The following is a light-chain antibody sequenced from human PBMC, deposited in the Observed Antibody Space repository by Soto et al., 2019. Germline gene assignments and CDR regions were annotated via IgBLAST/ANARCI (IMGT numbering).Light chain of an antibody. J-gene: IGLJ2*01. CDR1: SSNIGNNY. V-gene: IGLV1-51*01. CDR2: DNN. CDR3: GTWDSSLSAGV. Sequence: QSVLTQPPSVSAAPGQKVTISCSGSSSNIGNNYVSWYQQLPGTAPKLLIYDNNKRPSGIPDRFSGSKSGTSATLGITGLQTGDQADYCCGTWDSSLSAGVFGGGTKATVL.